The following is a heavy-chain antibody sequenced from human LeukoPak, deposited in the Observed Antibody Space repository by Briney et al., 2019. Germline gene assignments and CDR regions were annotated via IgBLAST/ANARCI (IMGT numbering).Heavy chain of an antibody. J-gene: IGHJ4*02. CDR1: GGSISSYY. CDR3: ARAYCVGDCTVLHIYFDN. Sequence: PSETLSLTCTVSGGSISSYYWSWIRQPPGKGLEWIGCIYYSGSTNYNPSFKSRVTISVDTSKNQFSLKLSSVTAADTAVYYCARAYCVGDCTVLHIYFDNWGQGTLVTVSS. CDR2: IYYSGST. V-gene: IGHV4-59*01. D-gene: IGHD2-21*02.